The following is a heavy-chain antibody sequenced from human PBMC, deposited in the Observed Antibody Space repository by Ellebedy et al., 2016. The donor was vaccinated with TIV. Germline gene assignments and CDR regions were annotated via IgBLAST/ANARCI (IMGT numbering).Heavy chain of an antibody. CDR2: IIPIFGTA. Sequence: AASVKVSCKASGGNFSNFAISWVRQAPGQGLEWLGGIIPIFGTANYAQKFQGRVTITADGYTSTAYMELSSLRSEDTAVYYCARDPTREGGVWFDPWGQGTLVTVSS. J-gene: IGHJ5*02. CDR3: ARDPTREGGVWFDP. V-gene: IGHV1-69*13. D-gene: IGHD1-26*01. CDR1: GGNFSNFA.